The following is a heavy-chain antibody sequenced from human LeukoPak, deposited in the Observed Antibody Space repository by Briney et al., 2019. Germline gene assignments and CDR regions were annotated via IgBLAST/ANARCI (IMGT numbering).Heavy chain of an antibody. CDR1: GYSFTSYW. D-gene: IGHD2-2*02. Sequence: GESLKISCKGSGYSFTSYWIGWVRQMPGKGLEWMGIIYPGDSDTRYSPSFQGQVTISADKSISTAYLQWSSLKASDTAMYYCARRMGMGYCSSTSCYTGEAFDIWGQGTMVTVSS. CDR3: ARRMGMGYCSSTSCYTGEAFDI. J-gene: IGHJ3*02. V-gene: IGHV5-51*01. CDR2: IYPGDSDT.